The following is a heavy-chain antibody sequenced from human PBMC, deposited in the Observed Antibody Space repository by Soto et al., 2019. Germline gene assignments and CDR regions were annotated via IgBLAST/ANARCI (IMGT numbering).Heavy chain of an antibody. CDR2: IYWDDDK. CDR3: AQSPLGP. CDR1: GFSLSTSGVG. J-gene: IGHJ4*02. V-gene: IGHV2-5*02. Sequence: QITLKESGPTLVKPTQTLTLTCTFSGFSLSTSGVGVGWIRQPPGKALECLALIYWDDDKRYSPSLKSRLTITKDTSNHQAVLTMTNMDTVDTATYYCAQSPLGPWGQGTLVTVSS. D-gene: IGHD7-27*01.